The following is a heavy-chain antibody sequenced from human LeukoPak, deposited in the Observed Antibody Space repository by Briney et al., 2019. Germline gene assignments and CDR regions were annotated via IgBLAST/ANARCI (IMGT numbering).Heavy chain of an antibody. CDR3: ARDNGEDKLRYFDWYELPQYNWFDP. CDR1: GYTFTSYA. J-gene: IGHJ5*02. D-gene: IGHD3-9*01. CDR2: INTNTGNP. Sequence: GTSVKVSCKASGYTFTSYAMNWVRQAPGQGLEWMGWINTNTGNPTYAQGFTGRFVFSLDTSVSTAYLQISSLKAEDTAVYYCARDNGEDKLRYFDWYELPQYNWFDPWGQGTLVTVSS. V-gene: IGHV7-4-1*02.